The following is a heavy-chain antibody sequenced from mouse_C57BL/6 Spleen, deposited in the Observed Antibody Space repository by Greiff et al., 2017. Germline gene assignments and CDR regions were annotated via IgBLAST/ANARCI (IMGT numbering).Heavy chain of an antibody. D-gene: IGHD3-2*02. Sequence: QVQLQHPGAELVKPGASVKLSCKASGYTFTSYWMHWVKQRPGQGLEWIGLIHPTSGSTNYNEKFKGKATLTVDKSSSTAYMQLSSLTSEDSAVYCGARSGGRYAMDYWGQGTSVTVSS. CDR2: IHPTSGST. J-gene: IGHJ4*01. CDR3: ARSGGRYAMDY. V-gene: IGHV1-64*01. CDR1: GYTFTSYW.